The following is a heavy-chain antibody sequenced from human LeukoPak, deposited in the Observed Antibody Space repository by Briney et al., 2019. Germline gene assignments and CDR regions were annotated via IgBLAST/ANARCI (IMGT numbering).Heavy chain of an antibody. D-gene: IGHD1-26*01. CDR2: ISAYNGKT. Sequence: ASVKVSCKASGYSFTSYGLNWVRQAPGQGLEWMGWISAYNGKTFYAEKFQGRGTMTRDTSTNTAYMELRSLGSGDTAVYYCARDPITEWDLVYYHXXXXXWXXXTXXTISXXXXKGPXXDL. CDR3: ARDPITEWDLVYYHXXXXXWXXXTXXTISXXXXKGPXXDL. CDR1: GYSFTSYG. J-gene: IGHJ2*01. V-gene: IGHV1-18*01.